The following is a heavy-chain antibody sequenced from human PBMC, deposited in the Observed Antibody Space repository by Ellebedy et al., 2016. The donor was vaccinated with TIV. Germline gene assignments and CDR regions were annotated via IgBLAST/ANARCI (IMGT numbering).Heavy chain of an antibody. CDR1: GGSISSYY. CDR2: IYYSGST. D-gene: IGHD4-23*01. J-gene: IGHJ4*02. V-gene: IGHV4-59*01. CDR3: AREPKGGKGFDY. Sequence: GSLRLXXTVSGGSISSYYWSWIRQPPGKGLEWIGYIYYSGSTNYNPSLKSRVTISVDTSKNQFSLKLSSVTAADTAVYYCAREPKGGKGFDYWGQGTLVTVSS.